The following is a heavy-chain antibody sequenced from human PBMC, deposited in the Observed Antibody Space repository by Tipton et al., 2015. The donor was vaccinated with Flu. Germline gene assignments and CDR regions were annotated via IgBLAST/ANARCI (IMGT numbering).Heavy chain of an antibody. CDR1: GYRFTNYG. V-gene: IGHV1-18*01. Sequence: QLVQSGAEVKKPGASVKVSCKASGYRFTNYGISWGRQAPGQGLEWMGWISPYSGDTNFAQRHQDRVTMTTDSSTTTAYMELRSLKSDDTALYFCARGWQEDVSDNWGQGIMVTVSS. D-gene: IGHD2-15*01. CDR3: ARGWQEDVSDN. CDR2: ISPYSGDT. J-gene: IGHJ3*02.